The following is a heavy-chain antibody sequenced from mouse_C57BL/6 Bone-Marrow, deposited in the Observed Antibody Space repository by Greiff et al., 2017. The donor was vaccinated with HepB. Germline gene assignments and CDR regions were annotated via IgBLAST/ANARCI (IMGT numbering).Heavy chain of an antibody. D-gene: IGHD1-1*01. CDR1: GYAFSSSW. Sequence: QVQLQQSGPELVKPGASVKISCKASGYAFSSSWMNWVKQRPGEGLEWIGRIYPGDGDTNYNGKFKGKATLTADKSSSTAYMQLSSLTSEDSAVYFCARAITTVSPYYYAMDYWGQGTSVTVSS. V-gene: IGHV1-82*01. CDR2: IYPGDGDT. CDR3: ARAITTVSPYYYAMDY. J-gene: IGHJ4*01.